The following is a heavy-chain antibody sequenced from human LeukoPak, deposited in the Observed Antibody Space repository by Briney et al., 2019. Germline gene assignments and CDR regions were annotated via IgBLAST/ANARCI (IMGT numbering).Heavy chain of an antibody. CDR1: GGSISSYY. J-gene: IGHJ4*02. CDR2: IYYSGST. CDR3: ARTDLKGFDY. V-gene: IGHV4-59*01. Sequence: SETLSLTCTVSGGSISSYYWSWIRQPPGKGLEWIGYIYYSGSTNYNPSLKSRVTISVDTSKNQFSLKLSSVTAADTAVYYCARTDLKGFDYWGQGTLVTVSS.